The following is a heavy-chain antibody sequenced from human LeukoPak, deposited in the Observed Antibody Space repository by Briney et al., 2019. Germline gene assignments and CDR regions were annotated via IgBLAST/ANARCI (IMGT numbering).Heavy chain of an antibody. J-gene: IGHJ4*02. V-gene: IGHV1-69*04. CDR2: IIPILGIA. CDR1: GGTFSSYA. D-gene: IGHD6-13*01. CDR3: ARGTTSSSWRFDY. Sequence: SVKVSGKASGGTFSSYAISWVRQAPGQGLEWMGRIIPILGIANYAQKFQGRVTITADKSTSTAYMELSSLRSEDTAVYYCARGTTSSSWRFDYWGQGTLVTVSS.